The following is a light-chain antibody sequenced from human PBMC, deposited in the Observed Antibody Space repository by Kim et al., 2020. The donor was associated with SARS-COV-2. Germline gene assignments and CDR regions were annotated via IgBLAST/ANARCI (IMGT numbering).Light chain of an antibody. J-gene: IGLJ2*01. V-gene: IGLV3-21*04. CDR2: YDS. CDR3: QVWDSSSVHRV. CDR1: NIESKS. Sequence: SYELTQPPSVSVAPGKTASITCAGDNIESKSVHWYQQKPGQAPVLVISYDSDRPSGIPERLSGSNSDNTATLTISEVEAGDEADSYCQVWDSSSVHRVFG.